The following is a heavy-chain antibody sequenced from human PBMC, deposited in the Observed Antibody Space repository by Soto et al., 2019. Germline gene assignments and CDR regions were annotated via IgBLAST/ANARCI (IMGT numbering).Heavy chain of an antibody. CDR3: EREPEYHDRTENAFDI. CDR2: IYYSGST. CDR1: GGSISSYY. J-gene: IGHJ3*02. D-gene: IGHD1-1*01. V-gene: IGHV4-59*01. Sequence: SETLSLTCTVSGGSISSYYWSWIRQPPGKGLEWIGYIYYSGSTNYNPSLKSRVTISVDTSKNQFSLKLSSVTAADTAVYYCEREPEYHDRTENAFDIWGQGTMVTVSS.